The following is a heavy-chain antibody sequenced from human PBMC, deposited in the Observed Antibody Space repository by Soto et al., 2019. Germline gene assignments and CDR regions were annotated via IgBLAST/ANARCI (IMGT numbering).Heavy chain of an antibody. CDR1: XXXXSSRX. CDR2: ISPHNAKT. V-gene: IGHV1-18*01. J-gene: IGHJ2*01. D-gene: IGHD4-17*01. Sequence: QAQLVQSGXXVKEPGASVKVSCKASXXXXSSRXXXWVRQAPGQGLEWMGWISPHNAKTHYAQSLQGRVTLTTDTSTSTAYMDLRSLRSDDTDVYYCVREAGDYDWYFDLWGRGTPVTVSS. CDR3: VREAGDYDWYFDL.